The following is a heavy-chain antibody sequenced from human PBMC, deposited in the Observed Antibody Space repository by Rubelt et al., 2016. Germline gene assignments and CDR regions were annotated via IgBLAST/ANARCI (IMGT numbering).Heavy chain of an antibody. J-gene: IGHJ4*02. CDR3: AREETTGSLDS. D-gene: IGHD1-1*01. Sequence: EVQLVESGGGLVQPGGSLRVSCAASGFSLSGFSMNWVRQAPGKGPEWLAYITMRSDTTYYADSVQGRFPVSRDNAKNSLDLQINNLRGADTAVYYCAREETTGSLDSWGQGTLVTVSS. CDR2: ITMRSDTT. V-gene: IGHV3-48*04. CDR1: GFSLSGFS.